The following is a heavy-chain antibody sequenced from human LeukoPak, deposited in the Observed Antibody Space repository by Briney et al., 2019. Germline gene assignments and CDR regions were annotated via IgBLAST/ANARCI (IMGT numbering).Heavy chain of an antibody. V-gene: IGHV3-21*01. CDR1: GFTFSSYS. Sequence: PGGSLRLSCAASGFTFSSYSMNWVRQAPGKGLEWVSSISSSSSYIYYADSVKGRFTISRDNAKNSLYLQMNSLRAEDTAAYYCARGMAAAGTGDYWGQGTLVTVSS. D-gene: IGHD6-13*01. J-gene: IGHJ4*02. CDR2: ISSSSSYI. CDR3: ARGMAAAGTGDY.